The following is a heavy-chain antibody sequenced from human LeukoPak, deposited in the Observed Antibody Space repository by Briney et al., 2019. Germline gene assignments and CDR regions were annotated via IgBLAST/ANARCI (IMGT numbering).Heavy chain of an antibody. CDR2: IYYSGST. CDR3: ARVAYSSGSYFFDY. J-gene: IGHJ4*02. V-gene: IGHV4-59*08. CDR1: GGSISSYY. Sequence: SETLSLTCTVSGGSISSYYWSWIRQPPGKGLEWIGYIYYSGSTNYNPSLKSRVTISVDTSRNHLSLKLSSVTAADTALYYCARVAYSSGSYFFDYWGQGTLVTVSS. D-gene: IGHD6-19*01.